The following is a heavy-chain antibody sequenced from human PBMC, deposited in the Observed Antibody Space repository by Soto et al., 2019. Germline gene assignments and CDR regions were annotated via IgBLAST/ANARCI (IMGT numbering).Heavy chain of an antibody. J-gene: IGHJ3*01. CDR3: ARPPSPEAPGAIDL. CDR2: IIPILGTP. Sequence: QVQLVQSGAEVKKPGSSVKVSCKTSGGTFSDYSISWVRQAPGQGLEWMGRIIPILGTPNYAPKFQGRVTIIADKSTSTAYMEMSGLMSEDTAVYYCARPPSPEAPGAIDLWGQGTMVTVSS. V-gene: IGHV1-69*08. CDR1: GGTFSDYS.